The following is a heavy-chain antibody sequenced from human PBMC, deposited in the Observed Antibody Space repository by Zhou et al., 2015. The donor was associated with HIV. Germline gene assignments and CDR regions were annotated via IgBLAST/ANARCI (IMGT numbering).Heavy chain of an antibody. D-gene: IGHD3-10*01. V-gene: IGHV1-69*01. CDR2: IIPIFGTA. Sequence: QVQLVQSGAEVKKPGSSVKVSCKASGGTFSSYAISWVRQAPGQGLEWMGGIIPIFGTANYAQKFQGRVTITADESTSTAYMELSSLRSEDTAVYYCARSMVRGDPRPTIADAFDIWGQGTMVTVSS. CDR1: GGTFSSYA. CDR3: ARSMVRGDPRPTIADAFDI. J-gene: IGHJ3*02.